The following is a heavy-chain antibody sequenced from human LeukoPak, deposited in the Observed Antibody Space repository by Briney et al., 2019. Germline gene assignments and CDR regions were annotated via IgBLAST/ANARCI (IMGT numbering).Heavy chain of an antibody. J-gene: IGHJ4*02. V-gene: IGHV1-46*01. CDR2: INPSGGST. D-gene: IGHD3-22*01. Sequence: ASVKVSCKASGYTFTSYGISWVRQAPGQGLEWMGIINPSGGSTSYAQKFQGRVTMTRDTSTSTVYMELSSLRSEDTAVYYCARDLIGPSGYYDSSGYYYDYWGQGTLVTVSS. CDR1: GYTFTSYG. CDR3: ARDLIGPSGYYDSSGYYYDY.